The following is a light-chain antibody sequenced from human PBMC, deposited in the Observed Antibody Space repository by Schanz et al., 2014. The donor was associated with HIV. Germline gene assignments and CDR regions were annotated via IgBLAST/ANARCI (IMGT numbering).Light chain of an antibody. Sequence: DIQMIQIPSTLSASVGDRVTITCRASQSISNWLAWYQQKPGQAPKLLISQASRLESGVPSRFSGGGSGTEFTLIISCLQPDDFATYYCQQSSRYSWTFGQGTKVEIK. CDR1: QSISNW. CDR2: QAS. V-gene: IGKV1-5*03. J-gene: IGKJ1*01. CDR3: QQSSRYSWT.